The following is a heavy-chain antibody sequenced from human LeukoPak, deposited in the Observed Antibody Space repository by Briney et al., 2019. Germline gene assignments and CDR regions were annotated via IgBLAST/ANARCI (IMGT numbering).Heavy chain of an antibody. D-gene: IGHD6-19*01. J-gene: IGHJ4*02. CDR3: ASEHVAVPGEN. CDR1: GFTVSSNY. CDR2: IYSGGST. V-gene: IGHV3-66*01. Sequence: GGSLRLSCAASGFTVSSNYMSWVRQAPGKGLEWVSVIYSGGSTYCADSVKGRFTISRDNSKNTLYLQMNSLRAEDTAVYYCASEHVAVPGENWGQGTLVTVSS.